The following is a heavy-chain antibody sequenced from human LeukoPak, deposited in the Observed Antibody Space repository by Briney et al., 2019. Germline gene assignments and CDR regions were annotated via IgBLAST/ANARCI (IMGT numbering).Heavy chain of an antibody. Sequence: ASVKVSCKASGYTFTSYDINWVRQAPGQGLEWMGIINPSGGSTSYAQKFQGRVTMTRDTSTSTVYMELSSLRSEDTAVYYCARDFTYYDILTGYRDYYYYGMDVWGQGTTVTVSS. J-gene: IGHJ6*02. D-gene: IGHD3-9*01. CDR3: ARDFTYYDILTGYRDYYYYGMDV. CDR1: GYTFTSYD. V-gene: IGHV1-46*01. CDR2: INPSGGST.